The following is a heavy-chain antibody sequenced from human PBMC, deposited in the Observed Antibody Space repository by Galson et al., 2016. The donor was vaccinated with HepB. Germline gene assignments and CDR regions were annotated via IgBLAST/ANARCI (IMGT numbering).Heavy chain of an antibody. CDR1: GFTFSNYG. J-gene: IGHJ4*02. V-gene: IGHV3-64D*06. CDR3: VKDGYSGSYDY. CDR2: SSSNGDTT. D-gene: IGHD1-26*01. Sequence: SLRLSCAASGFTFSNYGMHWVRQAPGKGLEYVAGSSSNGDTTYFADSVKGRFTISRDNSKNTVYLQLSSLRVDDTAVYYCVKDGYSGSYDYWGQGTLVTVSS.